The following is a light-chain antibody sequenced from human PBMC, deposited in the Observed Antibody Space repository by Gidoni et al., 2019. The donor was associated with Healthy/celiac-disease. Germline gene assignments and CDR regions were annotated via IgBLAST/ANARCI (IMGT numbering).Light chain of an antibody. CDR2: AAS. J-gene: IGKJ1*01. CDR1: QGISSY. Sequence: DIKLTQSPSFLSASVGDRVPITCRASQGISSYLAWYQQKPGKAPKLLIYAASTLQSGVPSRFSGSGSGTEFTLTISSLQPEDFATYYCQQLNSYPRTFGQGTKVEIK. V-gene: IGKV1-9*01. CDR3: QQLNSYPRT.